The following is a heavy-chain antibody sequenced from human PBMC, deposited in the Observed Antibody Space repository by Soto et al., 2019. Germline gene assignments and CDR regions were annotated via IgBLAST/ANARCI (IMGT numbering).Heavy chain of an antibody. D-gene: IGHD6-13*01. CDR3: ARGALRYSSSWSIDY. CDR2: IIPIFGTA. CDR1: GGTFSSYA. Sequence: SVKVSCKASGGTFSSYAISWVRQAPGQGLEWMGGIIPIFGTANYAQKFQGRVTITADESTSTAYMELSSLRSEDTAVYYCARGALRYSSSWSIDYWGQGTLVTVSS. V-gene: IGHV1-69*13. J-gene: IGHJ4*02.